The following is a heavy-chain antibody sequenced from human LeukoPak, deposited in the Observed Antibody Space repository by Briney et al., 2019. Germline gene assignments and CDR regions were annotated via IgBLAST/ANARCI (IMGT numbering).Heavy chain of an antibody. V-gene: IGHV3-74*01. CDR3: ARSRIADKNWFDP. CDR1: GFTFSSYW. Sequence: SGGSLRLSCAASGFTFSSYWMHWVRQAPGKGLVWVSRINSDGSSTSYADSVKGRFTISRDNAKNTLYLQMNSLSAEDTAVYYCARSRIADKNWFDPWGQGTLVTVSS. J-gene: IGHJ5*02. CDR2: INSDGSST. D-gene: IGHD6-13*01.